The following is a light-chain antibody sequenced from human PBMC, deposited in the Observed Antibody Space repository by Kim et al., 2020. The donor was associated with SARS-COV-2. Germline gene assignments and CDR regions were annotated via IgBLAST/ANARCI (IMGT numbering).Light chain of an antibody. CDR3: QQRSIWPIT. V-gene: IGKV3-11*01. J-gene: IGKJ4*01. Sequence: EIVLTQSPATLSLSPGERATLSCRASQGVSSYLAWYQQKPGQAPRLLFYDVSNRATGIPARFSGSGSGTDFTLTISSLEPEDFAVYYCQQRSIWPITFGGGTKVDIK. CDR2: DVS. CDR1: QGVSSY.